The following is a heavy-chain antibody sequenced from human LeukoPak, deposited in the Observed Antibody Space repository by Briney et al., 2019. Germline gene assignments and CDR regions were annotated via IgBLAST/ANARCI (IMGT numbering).Heavy chain of an antibody. Sequence: GRSLRLSRAASGFTFSSYAMHWVRQAPGKGLEWVAVISYDGSDKYYADSVKGRFTISRDNSKNTLYLQMNSLRAEDTAVYYCARDIDPTGLVPAAMPGYWGQGTLVTVSS. V-gene: IGHV3-30*04. CDR2: ISYDGSDK. D-gene: IGHD2-2*01. J-gene: IGHJ4*02. CDR1: GFTFSSYA. CDR3: ARDIDPTGLVPAAMPGY.